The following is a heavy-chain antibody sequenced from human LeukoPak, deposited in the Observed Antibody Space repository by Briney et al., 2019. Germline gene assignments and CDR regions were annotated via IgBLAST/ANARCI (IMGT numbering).Heavy chain of an antibody. D-gene: IGHD1-26*01. J-gene: IGHJ4*02. V-gene: IGHV3-20*04. CDR3: ARDGGEWELDY. CDR2: ITGNGGST. CDR1: GFTFDDYG. Sequence: GGSLRLSCAASGFTFDDYGMSWVRQAPGKGLEWVSGITGNGGSTGYADSVEGRFTISRDNAKNSLYLQMNSLRAEDTAVYYCARDGGEWELDYWGQGTLVTVSS.